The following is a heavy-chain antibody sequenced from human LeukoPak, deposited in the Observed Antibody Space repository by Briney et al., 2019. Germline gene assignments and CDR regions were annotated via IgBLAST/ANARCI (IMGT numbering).Heavy chain of an antibody. Sequence: GESLKISCKGSGYSFTSYWIGWVRQMPGKGLGWMGIIYPGDSDTRYSSSFKGQVTISADKSISTAYREWCSLKASDTAMYYCARHHYYGSGAHPYYGMDVWGQGTTVTVS. CDR2: IYPGDSDT. CDR1: GYSFTSYW. CDR3: ARHHYYGSGAHPYYGMDV. J-gene: IGHJ6*02. V-gene: IGHV5-51*01. D-gene: IGHD3-10*01.